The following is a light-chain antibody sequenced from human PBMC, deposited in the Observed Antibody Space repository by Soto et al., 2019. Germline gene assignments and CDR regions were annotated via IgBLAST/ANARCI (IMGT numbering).Light chain of an antibody. CDR3: LSFTTTSTHV. CDR1: SSDIGAYDY. CDR2: EVN. J-gene: IGLJ1*01. Sequence: QSGLTQPASLSGTPGQSITISCTRTSSDIGAYDYVSWFQQHPGKAPKLMISEVNNRPSGVSNRFSGSKSGNTAYLTISGLQVEDEAEYFCLSFTTTSTHVFGTGTKVTVL. V-gene: IGLV2-14*01.